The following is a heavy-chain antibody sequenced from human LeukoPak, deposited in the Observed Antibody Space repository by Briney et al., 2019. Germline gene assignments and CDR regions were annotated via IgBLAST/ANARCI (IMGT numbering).Heavy chain of an antibody. CDR3: ARGPNIVEGNYYYMDV. J-gene: IGHJ6*03. V-gene: IGHV4-59*01. Sequence: SETLSLTCTVSGGSISSYYWSWIRQPPGKGLEWIGYIYYSGSTNYNPSLKSRVTISLDTSKNKFSLKLNCMTAADTAVYYCARGPNIVEGNYYYMDVWGKGTTVTVSS. D-gene: IGHD2-21*01. CDR2: IYYSGST. CDR1: GGSISSYY.